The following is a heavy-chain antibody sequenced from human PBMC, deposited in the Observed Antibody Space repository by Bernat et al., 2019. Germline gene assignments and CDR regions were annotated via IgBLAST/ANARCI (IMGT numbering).Heavy chain of an antibody. J-gene: IGHJ6*03. CDR3: ARGDIVVVPAARVYYYYMDV. D-gene: IGHD2-2*01. CDR1: GGSFSDYY. Sequence: QVQLQQWGAGLLKPSETLSLTCAVYGGSFSDYYWSWIRQPPGKGLEWSGEINHSGSTNYNPSLKSRVTISVDTSKNQFSLKLSSVTAADTAVYFCARGDIVVVPAARVYYYYMDVWGKGTTVTVSS. V-gene: IGHV4-34*01. CDR2: INHSGST.